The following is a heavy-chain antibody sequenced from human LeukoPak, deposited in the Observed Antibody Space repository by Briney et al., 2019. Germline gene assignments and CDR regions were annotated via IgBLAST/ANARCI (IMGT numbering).Heavy chain of an antibody. J-gene: IGHJ4*02. CDR1: GFTFSRYA. CDR2: FSASGGST. D-gene: IGHD3-10*01. CDR3: AKDDSALWFGELSHYFNW. Sequence: GGSLRLSCAVSGFTFSRYAMSWVRQAPGKGLEWVAGFSASGGSTAYADSVKGRFSISRDNSKNTLCPQMNSLRAEDTAVYYCAKDDSALWFGELSHYFNWWGQGTLVTVSS. V-gene: IGHV3-23*01.